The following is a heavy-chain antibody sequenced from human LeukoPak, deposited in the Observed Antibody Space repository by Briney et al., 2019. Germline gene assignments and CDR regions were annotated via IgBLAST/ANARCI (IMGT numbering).Heavy chain of an antibody. CDR1: GYTFTGYY. J-gene: IGHJ4*02. D-gene: IGHD4-17*01. V-gene: IGHV1-2*02. CDR2: INPNSGGT. Sequence: ASVKVSCKASGYTFTGYYMHWARQAPGQGLEWMGWINPNSGGTNYAQKFQGRVTMTRDTSISTAYMELSRLRSDDTAVYYCAGLDGEVDGDYVNDYWGQGTLVTVSS. CDR3: AGLDGEVDGDYVNDY.